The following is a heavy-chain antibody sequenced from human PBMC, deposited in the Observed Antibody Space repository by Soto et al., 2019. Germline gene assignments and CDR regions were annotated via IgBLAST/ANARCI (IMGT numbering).Heavy chain of an antibody. V-gene: IGHV4-30-4*01. D-gene: IGHD4-17*01. CDR1: GASISSGDDY. Sequence: QVQLVESGPGLVKPSQTLSLTCTVSGASISSGDDYWTWIRQPPGKGLEWIGYIDNSGNIYHNPSLTSRLTISLATSKHQFSLKVSSVTAADTAVYYCVRGNDFGDFFDYWGQGTLVTVSS. CDR3: VRGNDFGDFFDY. J-gene: IGHJ4*02. CDR2: IDNSGNI.